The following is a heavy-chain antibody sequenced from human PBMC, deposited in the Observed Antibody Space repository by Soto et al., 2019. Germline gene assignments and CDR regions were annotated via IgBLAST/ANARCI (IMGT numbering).Heavy chain of an antibody. Sequence: QVQLVESGGGVVQPGRSLRLSCAASGFTFSSYGMHWVRQAPGKGLEWVAVIWYDGSNKYYADSVKGRFTISRDNSKNTPYLQMNSLRAEDTAVYYCSRGPWYGDYAFVYWGQGTLVTVSS. D-gene: IGHD4-17*01. J-gene: IGHJ4*02. CDR2: IWYDGSNK. CDR1: GFTFSSYG. V-gene: IGHV3-33*01. CDR3: SRGPWYGDYAFVY.